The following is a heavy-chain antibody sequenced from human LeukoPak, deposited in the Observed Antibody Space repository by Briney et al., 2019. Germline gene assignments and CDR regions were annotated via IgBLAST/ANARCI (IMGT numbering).Heavy chain of an antibody. CDR1: GFTLSDFK. J-gene: IGHJ4*02. Sequence: GGSLRLSCAASGFTLSDFKMAWVRQAPGKGLEWVSSITTSSTYISYADSTKGRFTVSRDNAKNSLYLQMNSLRAEDTAVYFCAREIYGSLDNWGQGTLVTVSS. D-gene: IGHD4-17*01. V-gene: IGHV3-21*01. CDR2: ITTSSTYI. CDR3: AREIYGSLDN.